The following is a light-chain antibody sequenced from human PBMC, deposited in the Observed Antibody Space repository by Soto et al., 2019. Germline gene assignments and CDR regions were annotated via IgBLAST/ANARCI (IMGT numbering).Light chain of an antibody. Sequence: IDMTHSRSSLSASVGDRFTVTCRASQGIRHYLAWYQQKPGKVPKLLIYEASNLQSGVPSRFRGGGSGTDFPITISSPHPEDVETYHRQNFDSPHQKFRQGNKVDIK. V-gene: IGKV1-27*01. CDR1: QGIRHY. CDR3: QNFDSPHQK. J-gene: IGKJ1*01. CDR2: EAS.